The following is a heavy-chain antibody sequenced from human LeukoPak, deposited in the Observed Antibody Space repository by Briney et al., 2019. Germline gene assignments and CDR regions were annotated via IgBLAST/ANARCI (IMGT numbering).Heavy chain of an antibody. V-gene: IGHV3-23*01. D-gene: IGHD6-25*01. CDR1: GFTFSSYA. J-gene: IGHJ6*02. CDR3: AKNMRLSDYYYYGMDV. CDR2: ISGSGGST. Sequence: GGSLRLSCAASGFTFSSYAMSWVRQAPGKGLEWVSAISGSGGSTYYADSVKGRFTISRDNSKNTLYLQMNSLRAEDTAVYYCAKNMRLSDYYYYGMDVWGQGTTVTVSS.